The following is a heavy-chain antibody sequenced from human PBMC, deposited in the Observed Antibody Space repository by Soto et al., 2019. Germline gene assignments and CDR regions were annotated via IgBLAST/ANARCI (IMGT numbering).Heavy chain of an antibody. D-gene: IGHD6-6*01. CDR3: CAGDRSSGLDSWFDH. Sequence: PSQTLSLTRAISGDSVSSNSAAWNWIRQSPSRGLEWLGRTYYRSKWYNDYAVSVKSRITINPDTSKNQFSLQLNSVTPEDTAVYYCCAGDRSSGLDSWFDHWGQGTLVTVSS. CDR1: GDSVSSNSAA. V-gene: IGHV6-1*01. CDR2: TYYRSKWYN. J-gene: IGHJ5*02.